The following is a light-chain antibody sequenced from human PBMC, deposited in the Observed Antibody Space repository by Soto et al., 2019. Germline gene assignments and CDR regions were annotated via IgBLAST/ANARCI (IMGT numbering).Light chain of an antibody. CDR3: QQYNNWPRT. Sequence: EIVMTQSPATLSVSPGERATLSCRASQSVSILLAWYHQKHGQAPTLLIHGATTRATGIPARFSGSGSGTELTITISSLKSEDFEVYYCQQYNNWPRTFGQGTKVDIK. J-gene: IGKJ1*01. CDR2: GAT. V-gene: IGKV3-15*01. CDR1: QSVSIL.